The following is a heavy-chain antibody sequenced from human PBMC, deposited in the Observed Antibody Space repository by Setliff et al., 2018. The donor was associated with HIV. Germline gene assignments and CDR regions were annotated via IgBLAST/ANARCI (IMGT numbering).Heavy chain of an antibody. CDR1: GGSINVNNYY. CDR2: IYYGGGT. J-gene: IGHJ4*02. D-gene: IGHD4-17*01. Sequence: SETLSLTCTVSGGSINVNNYYWGWVRQSPGKGLDYIGTIYYGGGTYYNPSLESRVTISVDTSKNQFSLRLSSVTAADTAVYYCARLHGDFYFDLWGQGTLVTVSS. V-gene: IGHV4-39*07. CDR3: ARLHGDFYFDL.